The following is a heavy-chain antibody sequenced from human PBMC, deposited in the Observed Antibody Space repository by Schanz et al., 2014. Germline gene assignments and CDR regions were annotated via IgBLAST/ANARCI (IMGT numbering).Heavy chain of an antibody. CDR3: ARGGSGSHYRLDS. D-gene: IGHD1-26*01. CDR2: ISGSSRTI. J-gene: IGHJ4*02. V-gene: IGHV3-48*01. Sequence: EVQLVESGGGLIQPGGSLRLSCAASGFGFSSYSMNWVRQAPGKGLEWVSYISGSSRTIYYADSMKGRFTVSRDNAENALYLQMNSLRAEDTGLYFCARGGSGSHYRLDSWGQGALGTVSS. CDR1: GFGFSSYS.